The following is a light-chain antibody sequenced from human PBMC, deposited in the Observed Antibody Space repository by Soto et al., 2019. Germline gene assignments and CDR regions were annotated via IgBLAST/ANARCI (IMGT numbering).Light chain of an antibody. CDR1: QSISVL. J-gene: IGKJ2*01. CDR3: QRYNGY. Sequence: DIQMTQSPSTLSASVGDRVTITCRASQSISVLLAWYQQKPGKAPKLLIYDASSLESGVPSRFSGSGSGTEFTLTISSLQPDDFATYYCQRYNGYFGQGTKLEIK. CDR2: DAS. V-gene: IGKV1-5*01.